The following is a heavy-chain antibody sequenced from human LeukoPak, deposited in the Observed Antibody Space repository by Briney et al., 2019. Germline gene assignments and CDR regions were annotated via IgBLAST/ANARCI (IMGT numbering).Heavy chain of an antibody. CDR1: GFTFSSYE. D-gene: IGHD4/OR15-4a*01. CDR2: ISSSGSTI. Sequence: GGSLRLSGAASGFTFSSYEMNWVRQAPGKGLEWVSYISSSGSTIYYADSVKGRFTISRDNAKSSLYLQMNSLRAEDTAVYYCASQDYRYYFDYWGQGTLVTVSS. CDR3: ASQDYRYYFDY. J-gene: IGHJ4*02. V-gene: IGHV3-48*03.